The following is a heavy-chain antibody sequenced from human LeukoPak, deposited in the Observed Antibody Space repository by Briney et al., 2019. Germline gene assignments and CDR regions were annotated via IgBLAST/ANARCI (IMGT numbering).Heavy chain of an antibody. CDR3: ARDPYYFDY. V-gene: IGHV3-23*01. CDR1: GFTFSSYA. CDR2: ISGSGGRT. Sequence: GGSLRLSCAASGFTFSSYAVSWVRQAPGKGLEWVSAISGSGGRTYYADSVKGRFTISRDNSKNTLYLQMNSLRAEDTAVYYCARDPYYFDYWGQGTLVTVSS. J-gene: IGHJ4*02.